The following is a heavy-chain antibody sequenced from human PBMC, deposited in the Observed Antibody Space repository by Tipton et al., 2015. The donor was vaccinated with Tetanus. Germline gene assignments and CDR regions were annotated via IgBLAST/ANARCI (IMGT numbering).Heavy chain of an antibody. CDR2: VYSSGST. J-gene: IGHJ6*02. CDR1: GGSLNTFY. D-gene: IGHD1-26*01. CDR3: ARDFRERSGTYYSYYYTMAV. V-gene: IGHV4-4*07. Sequence: TLSLTCTVSGGSLNTFYWNWIRQPAGKGLEWIGRVYSSGSTNYNPSLKSRVTMSIDASKNQFSLELTSVTAADTAVYYCARDFRERSGTYYSYYYTMAVWGQGTTVSVSS.